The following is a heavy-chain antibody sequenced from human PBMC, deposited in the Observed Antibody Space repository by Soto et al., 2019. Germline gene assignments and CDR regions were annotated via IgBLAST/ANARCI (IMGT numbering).Heavy chain of an antibody. Sequence: EVQLLESGGGLVQPGGSLRLSCAASGFTFSSYAMSWVRQAPGKGLEWVSAISGSGGSTYYADSVKGRFTISRDNSKNTLYLQMNSLRAEDTAVYYCAKGGDGIVLVPAAMRHYYYYGMDVWGQGTTVTVSS. CDR2: ISGSGGST. J-gene: IGHJ6*02. CDR1: GFTFSSYA. V-gene: IGHV3-23*01. CDR3: AKGGDGIVLVPAAMRHYYYYGMDV. D-gene: IGHD2-2*01.